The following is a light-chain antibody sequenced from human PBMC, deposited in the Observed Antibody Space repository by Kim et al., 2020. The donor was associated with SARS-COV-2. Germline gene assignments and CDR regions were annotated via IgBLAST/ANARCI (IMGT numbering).Light chain of an antibody. CDR3: QAWDSSTVV. CDR2: QDS. CDR1: KLGDKY. J-gene: IGLJ2*01. V-gene: IGLV3-1*01. Sequence: SVPPGQTASITCSGDKLGDKYACWYQQKPGQSPVLVIYQDSKRPPGIPERFSGSNSGNTATLTISGTQAMDEADYYCQAWDSSTVVFGGGTQLTVL.